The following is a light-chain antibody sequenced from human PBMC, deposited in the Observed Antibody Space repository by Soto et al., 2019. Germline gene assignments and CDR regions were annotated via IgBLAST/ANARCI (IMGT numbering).Light chain of an antibody. J-gene: IGKJ3*01. V-gene: IGKV3-20*01. CDR2: GAS. Sequence: EIVLTQSPGTLSLSPGERATLSCRASQGVNSNYLAWYQQRPGQAPRLLIYGASSRATGIPDRFSGSGSGTDFTLTISRLEPEDFAVYYCQQYGRSPPYTFGPGTKVDIK. CDR3: QQYGRSPPYT. CDR1: QGVNSNY.